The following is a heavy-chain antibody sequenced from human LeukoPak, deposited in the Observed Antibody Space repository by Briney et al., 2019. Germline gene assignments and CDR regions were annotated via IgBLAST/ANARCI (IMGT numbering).Heavy chain of an antibody. CDR3: ALGLVTDY. D-gene: IGHD3-9*01. CDR2: IYSGGST. V-gene: IGHV3-66*01. J-gene: IGHJ4*02. Sequence: GGSLRLSCAASGFTFSSFAMTWVRQAPGKGLEWVSVIYSGGSTYYADSVKGRFTISRDNSKNTLYLQMNSLRVEDTAVYYCALGLVTDYWGQGTLVTVSS. CDR1: GFTFSSFA.